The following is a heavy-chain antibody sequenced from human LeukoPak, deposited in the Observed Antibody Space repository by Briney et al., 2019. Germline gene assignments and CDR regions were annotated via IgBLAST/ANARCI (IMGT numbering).Heavy chain of an antibody. Sequence: PGRPLRLSCAASGFPFSSYGMHWVRPAPGKGLEWVADISYDGRNKYYADSVKGRFTISRDNSKNTLYLQMNSLRAEDTAVYYCARFKKYPTPGDWYYYYYGMDVWGQGTTVTVSS. CDR3: ARFKKYPTPGDWYYYYYGMDV. CDR1: GFPFSSYG. D-gene: IGHD2-21*01. V-gene: IGHV3-30*03. J-gene: IGHJ6*02. CDR2: ISYDGRNK.